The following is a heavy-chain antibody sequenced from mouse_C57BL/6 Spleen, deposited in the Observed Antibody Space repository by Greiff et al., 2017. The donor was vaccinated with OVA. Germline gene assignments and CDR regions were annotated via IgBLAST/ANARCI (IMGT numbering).Heavy chain of an antibody. Sequence: ESGPGLVKPSQSLSLTCSVTGYSITSGYYWNWIRQFPGNKLEWMGYISYDGSNNYNPSLKNRISITRDTSKNQFFLKLKSVTTEDTATYYWAREDYYGSSSYFDVWGTGTTVTVSS. V-gene: IGHV3-6*01. J-gene: IGHJ1*03. CDR2: ISYDGSN. CDR3: AREDYYGSSSYFDV. D-gene: IGHD1-1*01. CDR1: GYSITSGYY.